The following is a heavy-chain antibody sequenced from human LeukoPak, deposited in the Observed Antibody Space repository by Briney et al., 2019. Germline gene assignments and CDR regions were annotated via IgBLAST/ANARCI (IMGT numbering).Heavy chain of an antibody. CDR1: GFTFSSYG. J-gene: IGHJ3*02. CDR3: AKGGLTAMAPKGAFDI. Sequence: GVSLRLSCAASGFTFSSYGMHWVRQAPGKGLEWVAFIRYDGSNKYYADSVKGRFTISRDNSKNTPYLQKNSLRAEDTAVYYCAKGGLTAMAPKGAFDIWGQGTMVTVSS. D-gene: IGHD5-18*01. CDR2: IRYDGSNK. V-gene: IGHV3-30*02.